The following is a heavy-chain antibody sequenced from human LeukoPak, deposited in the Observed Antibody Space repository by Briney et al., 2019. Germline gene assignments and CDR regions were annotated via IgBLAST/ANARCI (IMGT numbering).Heavy chain of an antibody. V-gene: IGHV4/OR15-8*02. Sequence: SEALSLTCGVSGGSISGTNWWSWVRQPPGQGLEWIGEISLAGQTNYNPSLNGRVTMSLDKSSNQLSLHLTSVTAADAATYYCSRESGPFCPFGYWGQGTLVIVSS. D-gene: IGHD1-26*01. CDR3: SRESGPFCPFGY. CDR2: ISLAGQT. CDR1: GGSISGTNW. J-gene: IGHJ4*02.